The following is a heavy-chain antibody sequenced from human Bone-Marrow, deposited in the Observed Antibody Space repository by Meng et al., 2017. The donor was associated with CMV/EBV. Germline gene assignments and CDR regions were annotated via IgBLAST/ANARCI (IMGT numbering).Heavy chain of an antibody. D-gene: IGHD2-2*01. Sequence: GESLKISCAASGFTFSSYSMNWVRQAPGKGLEWVSSISSSSSYIYYADSVKGRFTISRDNAKNSLYLQMNSLRAEDTAVYYCAPTYPNWVDPWGQGTLVTVSS. CDR3: APTYPNWVDP. J-gene: IGHJ5*02. CDR2: ISSSSSYI. V-gene: IGHV3-21*01. CDR1: GFTFSSYS.